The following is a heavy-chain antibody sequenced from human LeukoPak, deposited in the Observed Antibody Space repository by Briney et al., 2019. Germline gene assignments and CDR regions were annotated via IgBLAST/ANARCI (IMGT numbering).Heavy chain of an antibody. CDR3: ARALVSSVEMDV. Sequence: SETLSLTCAVYGGSFSGYYWSWIRKPQGKGLKWIGEINHSGSTNYNPSLKSRVTISVDTSKNQFSLKLSSVTAADTAVYYCARALVSSVEMDVWGQGTTVTVSS. V-gene: IGHV4-34*01. D-gene: IGHD2-2*01. J-gene: IGHJ6*02. CDR2: INHSGST. CDR1: GGSFSGYY.